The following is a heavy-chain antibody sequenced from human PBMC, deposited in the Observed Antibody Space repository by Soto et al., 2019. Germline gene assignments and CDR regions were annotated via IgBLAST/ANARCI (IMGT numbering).Heavy chain of an antibody. Sequence: GGSLRLSCAASGFTFDDYAMHWVRQAPGKGLEWVSGISWNSGSIGYADSVKGRFTISRDNAKNSLYLQMNSLRAEDTALYYCAKDINRRYSSGWFTQDAFDIWGQGTMVTVSS. D-gene: IGHD6-19*01. V-gene: IGHV3-9*01. CDR1: GFTFDDYA. CDR2: ISWNSGSI. J-gene: IGHJ3*02. CDR3: AKDINRRYSSGWFTQDAFDI.